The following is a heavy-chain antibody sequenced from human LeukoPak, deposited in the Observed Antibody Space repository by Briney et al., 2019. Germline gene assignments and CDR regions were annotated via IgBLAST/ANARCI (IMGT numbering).Heavy chain of an antibody. CDR3: ARDGDILRYFEQPYYYYGMDV. V-gene: IGHV4-34*01. J-gene: IGHJ6*02. CDR1: GGSFSGYY. CDR2: INLSGST. D-gene: IGHD3-9*01. Sequence: PSETLSLICAVYGGSFSGYYWSWIRQPPGKGLEWIGEINLSGSTNYNPSLKSRVTISVDTSKNQFSLKLSSVTAADTAVYYCARDGDILRYFEQPYYYYGMDVWGQGTTVTVSS.